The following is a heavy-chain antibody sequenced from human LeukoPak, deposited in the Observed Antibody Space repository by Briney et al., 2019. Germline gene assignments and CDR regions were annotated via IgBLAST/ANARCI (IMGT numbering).Heavy chain of an antibody. CDR3: ARGNPVWDLEWLLFDYYYMDV. V-gene: IGHV4-34*01. Sequence: KPSETLSLTCAVYGGSFSGYYWSWIRQPPGKGLEWIGEINHSGSTNYNPSLKSRVTISVDTPKNQFSLKLSSVTAADTAVYYCARGNPVWDLEWLLFDYYYMDVWGKGTTVTVSS. J-gene: IGHJ6*03. D-gene: IGHD3-3*01. CDR2: INHSGST. CDR1: GGSFSGYY.